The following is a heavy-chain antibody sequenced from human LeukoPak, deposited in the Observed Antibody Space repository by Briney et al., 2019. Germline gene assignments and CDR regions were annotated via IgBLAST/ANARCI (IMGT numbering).Heavy chain of an antibody. V-gene: IGHV5-51*01. CDR3: ARQRSTAYYDSSGLPYDAFDI. CDR2: IYPDDSDT. Sequence: GESLKISCKGSGYSFTTYWIGWVRQMPRKVLEWMGIIYPDDSDTRYSPSFQGQVTISADKSISTAYLQWSSLKASDTAMYYCARQRSTAYYDSSGLPYDAFDIWGQGTMVNVSS. J-gene: IGHJ3*02. D-gene: IGHD3-22*01. CDR1: GYSFTTYW.